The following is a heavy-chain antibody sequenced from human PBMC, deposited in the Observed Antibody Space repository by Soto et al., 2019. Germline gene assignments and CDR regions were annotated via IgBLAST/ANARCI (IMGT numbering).Heavy chain of an antibody. D-gene: IGHD1-26*01. CDR1: VYRFTNFW. J-gene: IGHJ3*02. CDR2: IYPGDSDT. CDR3: AKTYSGDSNDAFDI. V-gene: IGHV5-51*01. Sequence: GESLKISCTGSVYRFTNFWIGWVRQMPGKGLEWMGIIYPGDSDTTYGPSFEGQVTFSADRSTSTAYLEWSSLRASDTAMYYCAKTYSGDSNDAFDIWGQGTLVT.